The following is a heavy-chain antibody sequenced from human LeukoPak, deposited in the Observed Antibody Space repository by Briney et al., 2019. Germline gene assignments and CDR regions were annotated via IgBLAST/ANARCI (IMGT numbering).Heavy chain of an antibody. J-gene: IGHJ4*02. D-gene: IGHD3-22*01. CDR3: ANAPPYYYDSSGKIDY. V-gene: IGHV3-23*01. CDR2: ISGSGGST. CDR1: GFTFDDYA. Sequence: PGRSLRLSCAASGFTFDDYAMHWVRQAPGKGLEWVSAISGSGGSTYYADSVKGRFTISRDNSKNTLYLQMNSLRAEDTAVYYCANAPPYYYDSSGKIDYWGQGTLVTVSS.